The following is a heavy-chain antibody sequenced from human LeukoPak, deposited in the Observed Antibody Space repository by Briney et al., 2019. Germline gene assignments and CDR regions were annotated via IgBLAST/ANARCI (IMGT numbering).Heavy chain of an antibody. V-gene: IGHV4-59*01. J-gene: IGHJ3*01. CDR1: VGSISSDH. Sequence: PSETLSLTCSVSVGSISSDHWNWIRQTPGKGLEWIGCIYYSGRTYYNPSLKSRVTISVDMSKSQFSLRLTSVTAADTAVYYCARKNDLEMWGQGTLVTVSS. CDR3: ARKNDLEM. CDR2: IYYSGRT. D-gene: IGHD2-21*02.